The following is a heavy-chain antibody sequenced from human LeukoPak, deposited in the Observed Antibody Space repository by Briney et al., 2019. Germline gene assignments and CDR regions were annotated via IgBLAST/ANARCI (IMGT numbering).Heavy chain of an antibody. D-gene: IGHD4-17*01. V-gene: IGHV3-7*01. Sequence: GGSLRLSCAASGFTFSSYWMSWVRQAPGKGLEWVANIKQDGSEKYYVDSVKGRFTISRDNAKNSLYLQMNSLRAEDTAVYYCARVARYGDYIGGSDYWGQGALVTVSS. J-gene: IGHJ4*02. CDR2: IKQDGSEK. CDR1: GFTFSSYW. CDR3: ARVARYGDYIGGSDY.